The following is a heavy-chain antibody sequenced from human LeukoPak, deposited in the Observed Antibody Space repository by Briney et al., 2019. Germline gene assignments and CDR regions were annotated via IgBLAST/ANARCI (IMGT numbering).Heavy chain of an antibody. J-gene: IGHJ5*02. Sequence: SETLSLTCTVSGGSISSGGYYWSWIRQHPGKGLEWIGYIYYSGSTYYNPSLKSRVTISVDTSKNQFSLKLSSVTAADTAVYYCARDAGGWFDPWGQGTLVTVSS. D-gene: IGHD3-10*01. CDR3: ARDAGGWFDP. CDR1: GGSISSGGYY. CDR2: IYYSGST. V-gene: IGHV4-31*03.